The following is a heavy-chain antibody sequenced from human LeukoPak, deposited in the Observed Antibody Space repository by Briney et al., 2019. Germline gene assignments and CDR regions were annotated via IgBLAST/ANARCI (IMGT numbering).Heavy chain of an antibody. CDR2: INPRDGGT. CDR1: GYTFTTYY. J-gene: IGHJ4*02. CDR3: AREGLDTSDYYGSRLDY. D-gene: IGHD3-22*01. V-gene: IGHV1-46*01. Sequence: ASVKVSCKASGYTFTTYYMHWVRQAPGQGLEWMGIINPRDGGTSYAQKFQDRVTMTRDTSTSTVYMELSSLRSEDTAVYYCAREGLDTSDYYGSRLDYWGPGTLVTISS.